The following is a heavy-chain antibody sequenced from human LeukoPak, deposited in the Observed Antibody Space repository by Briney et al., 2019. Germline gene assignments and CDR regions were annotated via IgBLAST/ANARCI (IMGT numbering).Heavy chain of an antibody. CDR1: GYTFTGYY. CDR2: INPNSGGT. CDR3: ARGLHCDILTVYYYYGMDV. D-gene: IGHD3-9*01. J-gene: IGHJ6*02. Sequence: ASVKVSCKASGYTFTGYYMHWVRQAPGQGLEWMGWINPNSGGTNYAQKFQGRVTMTRDTSISTAYMELSRLRSDDTAVYCCARGLHCDILTVYYYYGMDVWGQGTTVTVSS. V-gene: IGHV1-2*02.